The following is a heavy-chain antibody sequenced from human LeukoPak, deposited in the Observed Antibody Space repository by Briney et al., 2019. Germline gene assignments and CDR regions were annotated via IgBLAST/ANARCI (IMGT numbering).Heavy chain of an antibody. V-gene: IGHV4-39*01. CDR3: ARHARFLERLDY. Sequence: SETLSLTCTVSGGSISSSSYYWGWIRQPPGKGLEWIGSIYYSGSTYYNPSLKSRVTISVDTSKNQFSLKLSSVTAADTAVYYRARHARFLERLDYWGQGTLVTVSS. J-gene: IGHJ4*02. D-gene: IGHD3-3*01. CDR1: GGSISSSSYY. CDR2: IYYSGST.